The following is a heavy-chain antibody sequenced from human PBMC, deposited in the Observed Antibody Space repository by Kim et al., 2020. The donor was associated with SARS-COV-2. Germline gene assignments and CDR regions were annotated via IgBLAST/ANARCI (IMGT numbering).Heavy chain of an antibody. CDR2: IYYSGST. D-gene: IGHD5-12*01. CDR1: GGSINSGGYY. J-gene: IGHJ3*02. Sequence: SETLSLTCTVSGGSINSGGYYWSWIRQHPGKGLEWIGYIYYSGSTYYNPSLKSRVTISVDTSKNQFSLKLSSVTAADTAVYYCAREGSGYATSDAFDIWGQGTMVTVSS. CDR3: AREGSGYATSDAFDI. V-gene: IGHV4-31*03.